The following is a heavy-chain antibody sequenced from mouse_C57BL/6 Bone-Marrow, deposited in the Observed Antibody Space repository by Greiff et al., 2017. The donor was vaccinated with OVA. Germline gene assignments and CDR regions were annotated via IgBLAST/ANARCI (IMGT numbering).Heavy chain of an antibody. D-gene: IGHD1-1*01. CDR1: GYTFTSYW. CDR2: IYPSDSET. CDR3: AREGITTVDWYFDV. V-gene: IGHV1-61*01. Sequence: VQLQQPGAELVRPGSSVKLSCKASGYTFTSYWMDWVKQRPGQGLEWIGNIYPSDSETHYNQKLKDKATLTVDKSSSTAYMQRSSLTSEDSAVYDSAREGITTVDWYFDVWGTGTTVTVSS. J-gene: IGHJ1*03.